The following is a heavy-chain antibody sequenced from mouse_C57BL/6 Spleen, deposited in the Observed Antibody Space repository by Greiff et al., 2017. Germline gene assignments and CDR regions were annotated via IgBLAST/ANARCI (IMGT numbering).Heavy chain of an antibody. Sequence: VHLVESGPELVKPGASVKISCKASGYAFSSSWMNWVKQRPGKGLEWIGRIYPGDGDTNYNGKFNGKATLTADKSSSTAYMQLSSLTSEDSAVYFCARGVYYGNYTWFAYWGQGTLVTVSA. D-gene: IGHD2-1*01. CDR2: IYPGDGDT. CDR3: ARGVYYGNYTWFAY. CDR1: GYAFSSSW. V-gene: IGHV1-82*01. J-gene: IGHJ3*01.